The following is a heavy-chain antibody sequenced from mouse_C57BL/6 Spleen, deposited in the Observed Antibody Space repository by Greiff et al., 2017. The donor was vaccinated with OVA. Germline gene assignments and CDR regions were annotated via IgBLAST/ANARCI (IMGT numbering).Heavy chain of an antibody. J-gene: IGHJ4*01. CDR2: IYPRSGNT. CDR3: ARRPSYGYERGMDY. CDR1: GYTFTSYG. Sequence: LQESGAELARPGASVKLSCKASGYTFTSYGISWVKQRTGQGLEWIGEIYPRSGNTYYNEKFKGKATLTADKSSSTAYMELRSLTSEDSAVYFCARRPSYGYERGMDYWGQGTSVTVSS. D-gene: IGHD2-9*01. V-gene: IGHV1-81*01.